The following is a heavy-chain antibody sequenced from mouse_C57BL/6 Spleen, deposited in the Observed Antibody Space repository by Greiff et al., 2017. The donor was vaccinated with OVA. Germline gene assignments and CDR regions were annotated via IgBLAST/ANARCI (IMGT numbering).Heavy chain of an antibody. V-gene: IGHV1-63*01. CDR1: GYTFTTYW. CDR3: ARVIKELGHLFDY. CDR2: IYPGGGYT. D-gene: IGHD4-1*01. Sequence: QVQLQQSGAELVRPGTSVKMSCKASGYTFTTYWIGWAKQRPGPGLEWIGVIYPGGGYTNYNEKFKGKATLTADKSSSTAYMQFSSLTSEDSAIYDCARVIKELGHLFDYGGQGTTLTVSS. J-gene: IGHJ2*01.